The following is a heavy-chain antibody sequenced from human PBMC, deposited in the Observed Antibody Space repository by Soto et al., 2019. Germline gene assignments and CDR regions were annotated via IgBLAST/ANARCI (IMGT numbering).Heavy chain of an antibody. D-gene: IGHD2-21*02. CDR2: IYTSGST. CDR3: ARESTVVTLRTFDI. CDR1: GGSISSYF. V-gene: IGHV4-4*07. J-gene: IGHJ3*02. Sequence: QVHLQESGPGLVKPSETLSLTCTVSGGSISSYFCSWIRQPAGKGLEWIGRIYTSGSTNYNPSLKSRVTMSVDTSKKQFSLKLSSVTAADTAVYYCARESTVVTLRTFDIWGQGTMVTVSS.